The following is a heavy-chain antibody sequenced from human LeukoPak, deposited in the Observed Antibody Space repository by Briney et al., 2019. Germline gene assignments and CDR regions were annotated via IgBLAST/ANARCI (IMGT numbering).Heavy chain of an antibody. J-gene: IGHJ5*02. Sequence: GASVKVSCKASGYTFTSYYMHWVRQAPGQGLEWMGIINPSGGSTSYAQKFQGRVTMTRDTSTSTVYMELSSLRSEDTAVYYCARARYCSSTSCYVPDWFDPWGQGTLVIVSS. CDR1: GYTFTSYY. V-gene: IGHV1-46*01. CDR3: ARARYCSSTSCYVPDWFDP. D-gene: IGHD2-2*01. CDR2: INPSGGST.